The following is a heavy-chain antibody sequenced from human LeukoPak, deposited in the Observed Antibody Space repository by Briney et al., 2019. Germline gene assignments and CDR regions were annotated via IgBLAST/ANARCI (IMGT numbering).Heavy chain of an antibody. Sequence: SETLSLTCSVSGGSISGYYWTWIRQPAGKGLEWIGRVYTSGSAHYNPSLKTRLTMSVDTSKNQFSLKLSSVTAADTAVYYCARLITGTTTAFDIWGQGTMVTVSS. CDR2: VYTSGSA. J-gene: IGHJ3*02. V-gene: IGHV4-4*07. D-gene: IGHD1-7*01. CDR3: ARLITGTTTAFDI. CDR1: GGSISGYY.